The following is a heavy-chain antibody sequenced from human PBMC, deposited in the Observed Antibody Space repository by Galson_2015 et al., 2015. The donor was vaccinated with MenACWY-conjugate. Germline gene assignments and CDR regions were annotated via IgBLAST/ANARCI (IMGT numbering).Heavy chain of an antibody. V-gene: IGHV4-59*01. D-gene: IGHD3-3*02. CDR3: ARGVNLASMAGY. J-gene: IGHJ4*02. CDR2: MYYSGSA. CDR1: GGSINSYY. Sequence: SETLSLTCTVSGGSINSYYWSWIRQPPGKGLEWIGYMYYSGSANYNPSLKSRVTISVDTSKNQFSLTMTSVTAADTAVYYCARGVNLASMAGYWGQGTLVTV.